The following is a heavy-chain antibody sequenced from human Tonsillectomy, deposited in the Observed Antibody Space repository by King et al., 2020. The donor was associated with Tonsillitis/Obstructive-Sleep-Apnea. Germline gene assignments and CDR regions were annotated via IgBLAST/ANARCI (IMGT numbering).Heavy chain of an antibody. D-gene: IGHD6-19*01. CDR2: ISAYNGNT. J-gene: IGHJ4*02. CDR1: GCTVTGYG. V-gene: IGHV1-18*01. CDR3: ARFGGVRVAGTEFDY. Sequence: VESGAEVKKPGASVRVSCKAAGCTVTGYGISWVRQAPGQGLEWMGWISAYNGNTNYAQKLQGRVTMTTDTSTSTAYMELRSLRSDDTAVYYCARFGGVRVAGTEFDYWGQGTLVTVSS.